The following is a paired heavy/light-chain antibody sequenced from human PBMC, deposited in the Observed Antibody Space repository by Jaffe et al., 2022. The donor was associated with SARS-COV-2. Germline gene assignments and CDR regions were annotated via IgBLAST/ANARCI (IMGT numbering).Heavy chain of an antibody. CDR2: IYYTGTT. Sequence: QLQLQESGPGLVKASETLSLTCTASGGSISSSSYYWGWIRQPPGKGLEWIGSIYYTGTTYYNPSLKSRVAISVDTSKNQFSLKLTSVSAADTAVYYCASLDWDILCLTMWGRGTLVTVSS. J-gene: IGHJ4*02. CDR3: ASLDWDILCLTM. D-gene: IGHD3-9*01. V-gene: IGHV4-39*01. CDR1: GGSISSSSYY.
Light chain of an antibody. CDR2: KIS. Sequence: DVVMTQTPLSSPVTLGQPASISCRSSQGLVHSDGNTYLSWLHQRPGQPPRLLIYKISSRFSGVPDRFSGSGAGTDFTLKISRVEAEDVGVYYCMQATHFPRTFGQGTKVEIK. V-gene: IGKV2-24*01. CDR1: QGLVHSDGNTY. J-gene: IGKJ1*01. CDR3: MQATHFPRT.